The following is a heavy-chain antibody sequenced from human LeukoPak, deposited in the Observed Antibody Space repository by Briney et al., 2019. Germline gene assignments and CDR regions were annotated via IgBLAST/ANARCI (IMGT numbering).Heavy chain of an antibody. D-gene: IGHD3-16*02. CDR2: ISGSGGST. V-gene: IGHV3-23*01. CDR3: AKDLGMITFGGVIVDY. CDR1: GFTFSSYA. Sequence: GGSLRLSCAASGFTFSSYAMSWVRQAPGKGLEWVSAISGSGGSTYYADSVKGRFTISRDNSKNTLYLQMNSLRAEDMAVYYCAKDLGMITFGGVIVDYWGQGTLVTVSS. J-gene: IGHJ4*02.